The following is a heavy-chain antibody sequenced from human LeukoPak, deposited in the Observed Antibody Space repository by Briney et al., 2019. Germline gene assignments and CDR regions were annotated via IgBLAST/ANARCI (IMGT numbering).Heavy chain of an antibody. CDR2: IGISSGNT. V-gene: IGHV3-48*04. CDR1: GFPFIEYS. Sequence: GGSLRLSCTASGFPFIEYSMNWVRQAPGKGLEWISYIGISSGNTKYADSVKGRFTISADNAKNSPYLQMNSLRVEDTAVYYCARDHNYAFDNWGQGTLVSVSS. CDR3: ARDHNYAFDN. J-gene: IGHJ4*02. D-gene: IGHD5-18*01.